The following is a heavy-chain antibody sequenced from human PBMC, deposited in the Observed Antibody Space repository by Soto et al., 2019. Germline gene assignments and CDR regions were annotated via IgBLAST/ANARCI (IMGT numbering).Heavy chain of an antibody. D-gene: IGHD2-2*01. CDR1: GFTFSSYS. Sequence: GGSLRLSCAASGFTFSSYSMNWVRQAPGKGLEWVSYISSSSSTIYYADSVKGRFTISRDNAKNSLYLQMNSLRAEDTAVYYCARDLLDVSYRIVVVPAVPVGFDYWGQGTLVTVSS. V-gene: IGHV3-48*01. J-gene: IGHJ4*02. CDR3: ARDLLDVSYRIVVVPAVPVGFDY. CDR2: ISSSSSTI.